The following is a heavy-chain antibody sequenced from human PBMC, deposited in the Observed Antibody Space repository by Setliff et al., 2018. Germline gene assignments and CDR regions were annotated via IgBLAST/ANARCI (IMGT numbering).Heavy chain of an antibody. Sequence: PSETLSLTCAVSGYSINSGYYWGWIRQSPGKGLEWIGSIYRDGNTYYNPSLRSRVTISVDTSKNQFSLNLSSVTAADTAVYYCARDGYGDDWNTFVDVYYYYMDGWGKGTTVTVSS. CDR1: GYSINSGYY. CDR2: IYRDGNT. CDR3: ARDGYGDDWNTFVDVYYYYMDG. V-gene: IGHV4-38-2*02. J-gene: IGHJ6*03. D-gene: IGHD5-18*01.